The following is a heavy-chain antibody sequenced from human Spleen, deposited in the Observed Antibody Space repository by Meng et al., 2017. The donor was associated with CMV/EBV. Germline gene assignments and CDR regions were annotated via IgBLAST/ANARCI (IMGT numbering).Heavy chain of an antibody. CDR2: ISGSGGST. Sequence: GESLKISCAASGFTFSSYAMSWVRQAPGKGLEWVSAISGSGGSTYYADSVKGRFIISRDNSKNTLYLQMNSLRAEDTAVYYCAKEGRGSGSSYYYYGMDVWGQGTTVTVSS. CDR1: GFTFSSYA. J-gene: IGHJ6*02. V-gene: IGHV3-23*01. D-gene: IGHD3-10*01. CDR3: AKEGRGSGSSYYYYGMDV.